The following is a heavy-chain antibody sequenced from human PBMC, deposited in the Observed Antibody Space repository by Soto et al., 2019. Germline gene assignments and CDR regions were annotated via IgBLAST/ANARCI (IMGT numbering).Heavy chain of an antibody. CDR3: ARVTSGWYFDC. D-gene: IGHD6-19*01. J-gene: IGHJ4*02. CDR2: TYYRSKWYD. V-gene: IGHV6-1*01. Sequence: SQTLSLTCAISGDSVSSNSAAWYWTRQSPSRGLEWLGRTYYRSKWYDDYAIPVKSRITINPNTSKNQLSLQLNSVTPEDTAVYYCARVTSGWYFDCWGQGTLVIVSS. CDR1: GDSVSSNSAA.